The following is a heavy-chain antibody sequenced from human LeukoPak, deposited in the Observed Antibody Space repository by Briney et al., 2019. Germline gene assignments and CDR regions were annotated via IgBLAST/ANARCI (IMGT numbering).Heavy chain of an antibody. J-gene: IGHJ3*02. CDR3: ARALYDSSGPHAFDI. Sequence: GSLRLSCAASGFTFDDYGMSWVRQAPGKGLEWVSGINWNGGSTGYADSVKGRFTISRDNAKNSLYLQMNSLRAEDTALYHCARALYDSSGPHAFDIWGQGTMVTVSS. CDR2: INWNGGST. CDR1: GFTFDDYG. D-gene: IGHD3-22*01. V-gene: IGHV3-20*01.